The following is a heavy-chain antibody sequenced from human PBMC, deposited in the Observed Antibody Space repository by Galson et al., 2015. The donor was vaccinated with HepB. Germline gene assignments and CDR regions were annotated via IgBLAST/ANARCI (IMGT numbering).Heavy chain of an antibody. V-gene: IGHV1-3*01. Sequence: SVKVSCKDSGYTFTSYAMHWVRQAPGQRLEWMGWINAGNGNTKYSQKFQGRVTITRDTSASTAYMELSSLRSEDTAVYYCARGIAARLSSFDYWGQGTLVTVSS. J-gene: IGHJ4*02. CDR2: INAGNGNT. CDR1: GYTFTSYA. CDR3: ARGIAARLSSFDY. D-gene: IGHD6-6*01.